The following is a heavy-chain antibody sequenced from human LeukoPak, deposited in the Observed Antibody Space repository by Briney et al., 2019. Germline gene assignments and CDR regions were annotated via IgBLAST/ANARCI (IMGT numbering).Heavy chain of an antibody. CDR1: GGSFSNYY. CDR2: INHSGST. CDR3: ARGPSYCGGDCYRAGWFDP. V-gene: IGHV4-34*01. D-gene: IGHD2-21*02. J-gene: IGHJ5*02. Sequence: PSETLFLTCAVYGGSFSNYYWSWIRQPPGKGLEWIGEINHSGSTNSNPSLKSRVTISVDTSKNQFSLKLSSVTAADTAVYYCARGPSYCGGDCYRAGWFDPWGQGTLVTVSS.